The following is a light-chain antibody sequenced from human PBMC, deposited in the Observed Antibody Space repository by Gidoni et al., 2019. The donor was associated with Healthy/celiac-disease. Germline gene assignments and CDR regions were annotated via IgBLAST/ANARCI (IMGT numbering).Light chain of an antibody. CDR1: SSDVGGHNY. V-gene: IGLV2-14*03. J-gene: IGLJ1*01. CDR3: SSYTSSSTV. CDR2: DVS. Sequence: QSALTQPASVSGSPGPSITISCTGTSSDVGGHNYVSWYQQHPGKAPKLMIYDVSNRPSGVSNRFSGYKSGNTASLTISGLQAEDEADYYCSSYTSSSTVFGTGTKVTVL.